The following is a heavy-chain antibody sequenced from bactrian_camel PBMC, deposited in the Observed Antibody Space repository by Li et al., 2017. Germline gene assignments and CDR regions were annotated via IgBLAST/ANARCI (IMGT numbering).Heavy chain of an antibody. CDR2: IHSGVGRT. Sequence: VQLVESGSGSVQAGGSLRLACAASGYTYNNHCMGWFRQAPGKGREGVASIHSGVGRTYYIDSVKGRFTISQDIAKYTLYLEMNSLKLEDTGVYYCVTSGTFDYWGQGTQVTVS. CDR3: VTSGTFDY. V-gene: IGHV3S31*01. J-gene: IGHJ4*01. CDR1: GYTYNNHC. D-gene: IGHD8*01.